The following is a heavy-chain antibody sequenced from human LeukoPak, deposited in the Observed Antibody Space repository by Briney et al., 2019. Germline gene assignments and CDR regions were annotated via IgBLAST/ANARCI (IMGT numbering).Heavy chain of an antibody. CDR3: ASSSALYGDPAILDY. CDR1: GGSISSYY. J-gene: IGHJ4*02. Sequence: SETLSLTCTVSGGSISSYYWSWIRQPAGKGLEWIGRIYTSGSTNHNPSLKRRVTMSVDTSKNQFSLKLSSVTAADTAVYYCASSSALYGDPAILDYWGQGTLVTVSS. D-gene: IGHD4-17*01. V-gene: IGHV4-4*07. CDR2: IYTSGST.